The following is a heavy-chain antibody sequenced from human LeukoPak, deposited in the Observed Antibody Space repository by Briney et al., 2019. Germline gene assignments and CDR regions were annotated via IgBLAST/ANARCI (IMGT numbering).Heavy chain of an antibody. D-gene: IGHD4-17*01. CDR3: TVFGDSNH. J-gene: IGHJ5*02. Sequence: GGSLRLSCAASGFTFSDYYMNWIRQTPGKGLEWLSYISGSSHDINYAGSVEGRFTISRDTSKNTLYLQISSLRVEDTAVYYCTVFGDSNHWGQGTLVTVSS. CDR1: GFTFSDYY. CDR2: ISGSSHDI. V-gene: IGHV3-11*03.